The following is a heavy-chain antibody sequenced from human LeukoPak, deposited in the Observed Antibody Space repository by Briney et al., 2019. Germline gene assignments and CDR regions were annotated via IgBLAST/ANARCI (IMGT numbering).Heavy chain of an antibody. Sequence: PGGSLRLSCAASGFTFSSYWMSWVRQAPGKGLEWVSSISRSGSTKYYADSVKGRFTISRDNAKNSLFLQMNSLRAEDTAVYYCARVLRYRSGGNCYSGGLGYMDVWGKGTTVTISS. J-gene: IGHJ6*03. V-gene: IGHV3-48*04. D-gene: IGHD2-15*01. CDR2: ISRSGSTK. CDR1: GFTFSSYW. CDR3: ARVLRYRSGGNCYSGGLGYMDV.